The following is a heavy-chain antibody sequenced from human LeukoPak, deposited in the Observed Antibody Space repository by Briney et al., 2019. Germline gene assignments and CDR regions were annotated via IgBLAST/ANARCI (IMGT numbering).Heavy chain of an antibody. CDR2: IKQDGSEK. Sequence: GGSLRPSCAASGFTFSSYWMSWVRQAPGKGLEWVANIKQDGSEKYYVDSVKGRFTISRDNAKNSLYLQMNSLRAEDTAVYYCARGARSVVPAASFDYWGQGTLVTVSS. CDR1: GFTFSSYW. V-gene: IGHV3-7*01. CDR3: ARGARSVVPAASFDY. D-gene: IGHD2-2*01. J-gene: IGHJ4*02.